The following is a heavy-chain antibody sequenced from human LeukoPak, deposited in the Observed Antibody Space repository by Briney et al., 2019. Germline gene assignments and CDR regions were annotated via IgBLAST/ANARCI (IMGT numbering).Heavy chain of an antibody. V-gene: IGHV4-39*01. CDR2: IYYSGST. CDR3: ATLWFGELFPDY. Sequence: PSETLSLTCTVSGGSISSSSYYWGWIRLPPGKGLEWIGSIYYSGSTYYNPSLKSRVTISVDTSKNQFSLKLSSVTAADTAVYYCATLWFGELFPDYWGQGTLVTVSS. J-gene: IGHJ4*02. CDR1: GGSISSSSYY. D-gene: IGHD3-10*01.